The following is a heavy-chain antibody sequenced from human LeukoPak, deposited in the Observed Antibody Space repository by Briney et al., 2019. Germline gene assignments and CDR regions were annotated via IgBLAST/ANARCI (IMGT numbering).Heavy chain of an antibody. D-gene: IGHD3-3*01. CDR2: IYTSGST. Sequence: AEIRSLTCTVSGGSIRNNYWGGIRHLAGRGLVWIGRIYTSGSTNYNPSLKSRVTMSVGTCNDQFSLKLSSVTAADTAVYYCASTIFGVGYDWFHPWGQGTLVTVSS. CDR3: ASTIFGVGYDWFHP. CDR1: GGSIRNNY. V-gene: IGHV4-4*07. J-gene: IGHJ5*02.